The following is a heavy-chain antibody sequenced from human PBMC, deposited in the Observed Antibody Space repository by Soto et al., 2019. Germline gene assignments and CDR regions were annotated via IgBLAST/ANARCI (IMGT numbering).Heavy chain of an antibody. CDR1: GFSFSDYY. Sequence: QVQLVESGGGLVKPGGSLSLSCAASGFSFSDYYMSWIRQAPGKGLDWVSYISSSGSTIYYADSVKGRFTVSRDNAKDSLWLEVNSLRAEDTAVYYCARNGYCSRDACSYGVDVWGQGTTVTVSS. V-gene: IGHV3-11*01. J-gene: IGHJ6*02. D-gene: IGHD2-15*01. CDR3: ARNGYCSRDACSYGVDV. CDR2: ISSSGSTI.